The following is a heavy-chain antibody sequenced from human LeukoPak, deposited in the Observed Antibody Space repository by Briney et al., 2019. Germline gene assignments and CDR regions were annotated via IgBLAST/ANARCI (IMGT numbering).Heavy chain of an antibody. CDR3: AKSVASDDIDY. D-gene: IGHD3-9*01. J-gene: IGHJ4*02. CDR2: IRYDGSNK. CDR1: GFTFSSYG. Sequence: GGSLRLSCAASGFTFSSYGMHWVRQAPGKGLEWVAFIRYDGSNKNYADSVKGRFTISRDNSKNTLYLQMNSLRAEDTAVYYCAKSVASDDIDYWGQGTLVTVSS. V-gene: IGHV3-30*02.